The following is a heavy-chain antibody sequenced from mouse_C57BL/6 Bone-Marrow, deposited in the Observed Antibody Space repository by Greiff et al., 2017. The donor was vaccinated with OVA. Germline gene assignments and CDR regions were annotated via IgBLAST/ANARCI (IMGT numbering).Heavy chain of an antibody. D-gene: IGHD2-4*01. V-gene: IGHV2-2*01. CDR3: ASYYDYDAWFAY. Sequence: VQGVESGPGLVQPSQSLSITCTVSGFSLTSYGVHWVRQSPGKGLEWLGVIWSGGSTDYNAAFISRLSISKDNSKSQVFFKMNSLQADDTAIYYCASYYDYDAWFAYWGQGTLVTVSA. CDR2: IWSGGST. CDR1: GFSLTSYG. J-gene: IGHJ3*01.